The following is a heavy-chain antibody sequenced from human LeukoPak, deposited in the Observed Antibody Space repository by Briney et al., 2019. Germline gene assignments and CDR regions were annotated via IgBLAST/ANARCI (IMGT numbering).Heavy chain of an antibody. V-gene: IGHV3-7*01. CDR1: GFTFSSYW. CDR3: ARGGPYCSSTSCYGNMDV. J-gene: IGHJ6*03. CDR2: IKQDGSEK. D-gene: IGHD2-2*01. Sequence: GGSLRLSCAASGFTFSSYWMSWVRQAPGKGLEWVAHIKQDGSEKYYVDSVKGRFTISRDNAKNSLYLQMNSLRAEDTAVYYCARGGPYCSSTSCYGNMDVWGKGTTVTVSS.